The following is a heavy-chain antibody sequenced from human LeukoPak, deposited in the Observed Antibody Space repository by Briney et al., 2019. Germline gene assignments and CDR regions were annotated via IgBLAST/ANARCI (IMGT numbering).Heavy chain of an antibody. CDR3: ARDYPLAYGVAGEASSDY. D-gene: IGHD4-17*01. J-gene: IGHJ4*02. CDR2: ISGGGSTT. Sequence: GGSLRLSCAASGFSFSDYYISWIRQAPGKGLEWVSYISGGGSTTYYADSVKGRFTISRDDAQKSVYLQMNSLRVEDTAVYYCARDYPLAYGVAGEASSDYWGQGTLVTVSS. V-gene: IGHV3-11*01. CDR1: GFSFSDYY.